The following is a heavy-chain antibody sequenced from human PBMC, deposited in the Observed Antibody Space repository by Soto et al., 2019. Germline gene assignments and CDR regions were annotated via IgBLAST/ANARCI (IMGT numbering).Heavy chain of an antibody. Sequence: GEALKICCKGSGYSLTNYWITWVRQMPGKGLEWLGRVDPTDSYSNYSPSFQGHVTISADKSIITAYLQWSSLKASDTAMYYCARGSEYTSGNYFTYYPYLLAVWAQGSSVTVSS. CDR2: VDPTDSYS. J-gene: IGHJ6*02. CDR3: ARGSEYTSGNYFTYYPYLLAV. V-gene: IGHV5-10-1*01. CDR1: GYSLTNYW. D-gene: IGHD3-10*01.